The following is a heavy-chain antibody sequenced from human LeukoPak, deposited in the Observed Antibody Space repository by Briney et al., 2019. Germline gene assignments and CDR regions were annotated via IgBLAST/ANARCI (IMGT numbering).Heavy chain of an antibody. Sequence: SETLSLTCTVSGYSISSGYYWGWIRQPPGKGLEWIGSIYHSGSTYYNPSLKSRVTISVDTSKNQFSLKLSSVTAADTAVYYCARVFGDYADYWGQGTLVTVSS. CDR2: IYHSGST. CDR3: ARVFGDYADY. V-gene: IGHV4-38-2*02. D-gene: IGHD2-15*01. J-gene: IGHJ4*02. CDR1: GYSISSGYY.